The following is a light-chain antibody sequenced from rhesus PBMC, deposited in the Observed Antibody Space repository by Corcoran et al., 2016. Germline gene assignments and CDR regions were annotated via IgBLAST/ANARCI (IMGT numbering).Light chain of an antibody. Sequence: DIQMTQSPSSLSASVGDTVTITCRASQGINSFLNWFQQKPGKDPKILIYDASSLESGVPSRFSGSGSGTDFTLTISSLQPEDFAAYYCLQHDSYPYSFGQGTKVEIK. J-gene: IGKJ2*01. CDR2: DAS. CDR1: QGINSF. V-gene: IGKV1-28*03. CDR3: LQHDSYPYS.